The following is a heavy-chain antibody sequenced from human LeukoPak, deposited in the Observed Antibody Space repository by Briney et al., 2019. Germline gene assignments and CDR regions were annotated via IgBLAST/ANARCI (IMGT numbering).Heavy chain of an antibody. CDR1: GYTFTNYA. D-gene: IGHD6-19*01. V-gene: IGHV1-3*03. CDR2: INAGNGNT. Sequence: ASVKVSCKASGYTFTNYAMHWVRQAPGQRLEWMGWINAGNGNTKYSQEFQGRVTISRDTSASTAYMELSSLTSEDMAVYYCARVVEYSSGPLTDLLPYYFDSWGRGTLVTVSS. CDR3: ARVVEYSSGPLTDLLPYYFDS. J-gene: IGHJ4*02.